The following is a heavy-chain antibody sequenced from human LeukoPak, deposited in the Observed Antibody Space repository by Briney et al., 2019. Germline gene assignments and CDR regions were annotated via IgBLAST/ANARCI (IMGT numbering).Heavy chain of an antibody. Sequence: GGSLRLSCLTSGFTLSTNAMSWVRQAPGKGLEWISGISGSGASTYYADSVKGRFTISRDNPKNTLYLQMNSLRAEDTAVYYCAKVRYSGSHQGAFDIWGQGTMVTVSS. CDR2: ISGSGAST. CDR1: GFTLSTNA. J-gene: IGHJ3*02. CDR3: AKVRYSGSHQGAFDI. V-gene: IGHV3-23*01. D-gene: IGHD1-26*01.